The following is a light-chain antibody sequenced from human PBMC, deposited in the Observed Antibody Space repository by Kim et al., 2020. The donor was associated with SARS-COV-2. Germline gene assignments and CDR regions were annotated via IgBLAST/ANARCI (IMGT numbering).Light chain of an antibody. CDR2: QDS. CDR1: KLEDKF. J-gene: IGLJ1*01. Sequence: SVSAGETASITCSGGKLEDKFVCWYQQKPGQSPVLVIYQDSMRPSRIPERFSGSNSGNIATLTISGTQAMDEADYYCQAWDSSTGVFGTGTKVTVL. CDR3: QAWDSSTGV. V-gene: IGLV3-1*01.